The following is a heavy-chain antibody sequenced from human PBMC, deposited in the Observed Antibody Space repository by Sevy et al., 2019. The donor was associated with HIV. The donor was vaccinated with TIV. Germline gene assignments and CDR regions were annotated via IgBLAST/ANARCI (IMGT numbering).Heavy chain of an antibody. Sequence: SETLSLTCTVSGGSISSYYWSWIRQPPGKGLEWIGYIYYSGSTNYNPSLKSRVTISVDTSKNQFSLKLSSVTAADTAVYYCAREWFVELQGAFDIWGQGTMVTVSS. D-gene: IGHD3-10*01. CDR1: GGSISSYY. CDR3: AREWFVELQGAFDI. CDR2: IYYSGST. V-gene: IGHV4-59*01. J-gene: IGHJ3*02.